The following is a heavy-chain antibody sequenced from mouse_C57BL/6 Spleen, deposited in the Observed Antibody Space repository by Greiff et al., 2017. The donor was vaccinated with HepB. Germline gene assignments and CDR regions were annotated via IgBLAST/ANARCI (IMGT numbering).Heavy chain of an antibody. CDR1: GYSITSDY. J-gene: IGHJ2*01. Sequence: EVQLEESGPGLAKPSPTLSLPCSVTGYSITSDYWNWIRKFPGNKLEYMGYISYSGSTYYNPSLKSRISITRDTSTNQYYLQLNSVTTEDTATYYCARWGGNYDYDRRNFDYWGQGTTLTVSS. V-gene: IGHV3-8*01. CDR3: ARWGGNYDYDRRNFDY. D-gene: IGHD2-4*01. CDR2: ISYSGST.